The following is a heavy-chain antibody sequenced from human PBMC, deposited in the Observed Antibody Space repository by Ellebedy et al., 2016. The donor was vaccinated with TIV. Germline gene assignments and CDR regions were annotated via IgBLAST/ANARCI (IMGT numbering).Heavy chain of an antibody. CDR2: ISSSSSYT. CDR3: ARGSIAAHDAFDI. CDR1: GFTFSDYY. V-gene: IGHV3-11*06. J-gene: IGHJ3*02. D-gene: IGHD6-6*01. Sequence: GESLKISXAASGFTFSDYYMSWIRQAPGKGLEWVSYISSSSSYTNYADSVKGRFTISRDNAKNSLYLQMNSLRAEDTAVYYCARGSIAAHDAFDIWGQGTMVTVSS.